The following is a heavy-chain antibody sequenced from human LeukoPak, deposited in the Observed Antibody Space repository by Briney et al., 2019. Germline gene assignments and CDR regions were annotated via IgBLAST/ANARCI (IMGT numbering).Heavy chain of an antibody. V-gene: IGHV4-59*01. CDR1: GGSISSYY. J-gene: IGHJ6*02. CDR3: AKDNYGSGSYYYYGVDV. CDR2: IYYSGST. D-gene: IGHD3-10*01. Sequence: PSETLSLTCTVSGGSISSYYWSWIRQPPGKGLEWIGYIYYSGSTSYKPSLKSRVTISVDTSKNQFSLRLSSVTAADTAVYYCAKDNYGSGSYYYYGVDVWGQGTTVTVSS.